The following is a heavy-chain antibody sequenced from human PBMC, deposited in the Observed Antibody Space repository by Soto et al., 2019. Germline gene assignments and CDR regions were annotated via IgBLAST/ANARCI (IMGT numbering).Heavy chain of an antibody. V-gene: IGHV1-46*01. CDR1: GYTFSRYN. J-gene: IGHJ4*02. D-gene: IGHD3-22*01. Sequence: QVQLVQSGAEVKKPGASVQISCLPSGYTFSRYNIHWVRQAPGQGPEWMGIINPSDGTTRYAQKFQTRVPLTRHTSTRTVYFQLNSMRSEDMALYYCVRDIQPYHSSGYDPAYWGQATLVTVSS. CDR2: INPSDGTT. CDR3: VRDIQPYHSSGYDPAY.